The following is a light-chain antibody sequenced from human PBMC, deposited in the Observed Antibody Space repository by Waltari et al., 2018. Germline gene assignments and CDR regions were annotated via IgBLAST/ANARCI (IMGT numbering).Light chain of an antibody. CDR1: SIDVGFYNY. Sequence: QSALTQPASVSGSPGQSITISCTGTSIDVGFYNYVSWYQQYPGKAPKLIIYDVFQRPSGVSNRFSGSKSGNTASLTISGLQTEYEGDYYCNSYTGSSSWVFGGGTKLTVL. CDR3: NSYTGSSSWV. J-gene: IGLJ3*02. V-gene: IGLV2-14*03. CDR2: DVF.